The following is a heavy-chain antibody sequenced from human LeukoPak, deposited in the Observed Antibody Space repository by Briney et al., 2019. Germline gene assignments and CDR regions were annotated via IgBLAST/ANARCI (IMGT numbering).Heavy chain of an antibody. J-gene: IGHJ4*02. D-gene: IGHD6-13*01. V-gene: IGHV3-64D*09. Sequence: GGSLRLSCSASGFTFSSYAMHWVRQAPGKGLEYVSGISNNGGGTYYADSVKGRFTISRDNSKNTLYLHMSSLREADTAVYYCAREYSSSWYVLDYWGQGTLVSVSS. CDR1: GFTFSSYA. CDR2: ISNNGGGT. CDR3: AREYSSSWYVLDY.